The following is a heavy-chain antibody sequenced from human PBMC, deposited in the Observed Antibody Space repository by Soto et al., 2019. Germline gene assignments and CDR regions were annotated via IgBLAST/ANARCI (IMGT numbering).Heavy chain of an antibody. CDR1: GFTFSSYA. D-gene: IGHD6-13*01. J-gene: IGHJ4*02. CDR2: ISYDGSNK. Sequence: AGGSLRLSCAASGFTFSSYAMHWVRQAPGKGLEWVAVISYDGSNKYYADSVKGRFTISRDNSKNTLYLQMNSLRAEDTAVYYCARDAQQLVPVDYWGQGTLVTVSS. CDR3: ARDAQQLVPVDY. V-gene: IGHV3-30-3*01.